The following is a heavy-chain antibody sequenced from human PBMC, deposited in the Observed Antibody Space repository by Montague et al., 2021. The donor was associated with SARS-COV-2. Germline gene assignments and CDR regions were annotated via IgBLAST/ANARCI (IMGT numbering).Heavy chain of an antibody. CDR1: GVSIADNY. V-gene: IGHV4-59*01. CDR3: ARESSDFYPRYFGV. CDR2: VSDSGTT. J-gene: IGHJ2*01. Sequence: SETLSLTCTVSGVSIADNYFAWLRQPPGKGLEWIGSVSDSGTTASNPSLRGRLTMSVDTSQNHFSMTLTSVTAADSALYFCARESSDFYPRYFGVWGRGVLITVTS. D-gene: IGHD6-25*01.